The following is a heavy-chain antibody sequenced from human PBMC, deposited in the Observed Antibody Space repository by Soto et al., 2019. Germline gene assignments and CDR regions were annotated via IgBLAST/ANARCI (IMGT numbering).Heavy chain of an antibody. V-gene: IGHV2-70*11. D-gene: IGHD5-18*01. J-gene: IGHJ4*02. CDR1: GFSLSTSGMC. Sequence: SGPTLVNPTQTLTLTCTFSGFSLSTSGMCVSWIRQPPGKALEWLARIDWDDDKYYSTSLKTRLTISKDTSKNQVVLTMTNMDPVDTATYYCARIGYSYGPFDYWGQGTLVTVSS. CDR3: ARIGYSYGPFDY. CDR2: IDWDDDK.